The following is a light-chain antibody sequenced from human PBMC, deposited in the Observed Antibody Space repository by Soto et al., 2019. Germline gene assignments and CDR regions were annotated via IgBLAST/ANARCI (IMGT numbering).Light chain of an antibody. CDR2: GAS. V-gene: IGKV3-15*01. CDR3: QQYNNWRGT. J-gene: IGKJ1*01. Sequence: EIVMTQSPATLSVSPGERATLSCRASQSVSSNLAWYQQKPGQAPRLLIYGASTRTTGIPARFTGSGSGTEFTPTISSLQSEDFAVYYCQQYNNWRGTFGQGTKVEI. CDR1: QSVSSN.